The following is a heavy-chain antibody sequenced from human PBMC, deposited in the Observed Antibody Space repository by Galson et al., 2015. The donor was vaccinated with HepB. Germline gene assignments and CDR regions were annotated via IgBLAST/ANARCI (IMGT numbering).Heavy chain of an antibody. Sequence: SLRLSCAASGFTFSSYAMHWVRQAPGKGLAYVSAIDTNGGSTNYASSVKGRFTISRDNSKNTLYLQMGSLRAEDMAVYYCARLYFSGVSCYFDYWGQGTLVTVSS. CDR1: GFTFSSYA. V-gene: IGHV3-64*01. CDR2: IDTNGGST. D-gene: IGHD2-15*01. CDR3: ARLYFSGVSCYFDY. J-gene: IGHJ4*02.